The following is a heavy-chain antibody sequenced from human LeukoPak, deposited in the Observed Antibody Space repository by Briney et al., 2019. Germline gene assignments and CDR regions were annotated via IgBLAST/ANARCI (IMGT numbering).Heavy chain of an antibody. J-gene: IGHJ4*02. D-gene: IGHD5-18*01. Sequence: GGSLRLSCAASGFTFSNYWMHWFRQAPGKGLVWVSRINSDGTNTTYADSVKGRFTISRDNAKNTLYLQMNSLRAEDTAVYYCARVTGYTYGSGDYWGQGTLLIVSS. V-gene: IGHV3-74*01. CDR3: ARVTGYTYGSGDY. CDR1: GFTFSNYW. CDR2: INSDGTNT.